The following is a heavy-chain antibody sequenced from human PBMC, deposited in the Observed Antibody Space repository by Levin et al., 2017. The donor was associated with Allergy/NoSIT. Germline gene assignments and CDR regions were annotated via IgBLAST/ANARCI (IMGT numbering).Heavy chain of an antibody. Sequence: SCAASGFTFSSYRMNWVRQAPGKGLEWVSYISSSSSTIYYADSVKGRFTISRDNAKNSLYLQMNSLRAEDTAVYYCARDDDILTGSNFDYWGQGTLVTVSS. CDR3: ARDDDILTGSNFDY. J-gene: IGHJ4*02. CDR2: ISSSSSTI. V-gene: IGHV3-48*01. CDR1: GFTFSSYR. D-gene: IGHD3-9*01.